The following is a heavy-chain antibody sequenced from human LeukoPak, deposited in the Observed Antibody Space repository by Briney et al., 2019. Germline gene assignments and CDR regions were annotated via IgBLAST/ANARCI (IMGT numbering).Heavy chain of an antibody. CDR1: AYTISSGYY. Sequence: SETLSLTCTVSAYTISSGYYWSWIRQPAGKGLEWIGRIYTDGNINYNPSLKSRVTMSLDTSTNQFSLRLYSVTAADAAVYYCARDCSGGTCYSGVIDYWGHGTLVTVSS. CDR2: IYTDGNI. J-gene: IGHJ4*01. V-gene: IGHV4-4*07. D-gene: IGHD2-15*01. CDR3: ARDCSGGTCYSGVIDY.